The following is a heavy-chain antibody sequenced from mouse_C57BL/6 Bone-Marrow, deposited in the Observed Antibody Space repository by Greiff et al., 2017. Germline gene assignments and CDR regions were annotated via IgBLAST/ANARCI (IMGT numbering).Heavy chain of an antibody. J-gene: IGHJ3*01. V-gene: IGHV1-55*01. CDR1: GYTFTSYW. D-gene: IGHD1-1*01. CDR3: ARLPYYYGSSYSWFAY. Sequence: QVQLKQPGAELVKPGASVKMSCKASGYTFTSYWITWVKQRPGQGLEWIGDIYPGSGSTNYNEKFKSKATLTVDTSSSTAYMQLSSLTSEDSAVYYCARLPYYYGSSYSWFAYWGQGTLVTVSA. CDR2: IYPGSGST.